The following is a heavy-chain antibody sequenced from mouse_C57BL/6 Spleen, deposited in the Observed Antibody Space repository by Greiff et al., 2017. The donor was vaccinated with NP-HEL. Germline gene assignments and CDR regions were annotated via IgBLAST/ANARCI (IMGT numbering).Heavy chain of an antibody. CDR1: GYTFTSYW. CDR2: IHPNSGST. Sequence: QVQLKQPGAELVKPGASVKLSCKASGYTFTSYWMHWVKQRPGQGLEWIGMIHPNSGSTNYNEKFKSKATLTVDKSSSTAYMQLSSLTSEDSAVYYCARLYYDFAYWGQGTLVTVSA. CDR3: ARLYYDFAY. D-gene: IGHD2-4*01. V-gene: IGHV1-64*01. J-gene: IGHJ3*01.